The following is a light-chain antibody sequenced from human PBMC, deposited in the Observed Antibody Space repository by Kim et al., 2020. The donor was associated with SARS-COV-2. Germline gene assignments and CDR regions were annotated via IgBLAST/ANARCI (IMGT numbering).Light chain of an antibody. V-gene: IGKV1-9*01. CDR2: GAS. J-gene: IGKJ1*01. CDR1: QSIFDY. Sequence: ASVGDRVTITCRTSQSIFDYLAWYQQDPGKAPKLLICGASTLQSGVPSRFSGSGSGTEFTLTISSLQPEDFATYFCQQFYVYPRTFGQGTKVDIK. CDR3: QQFYVYPRT.